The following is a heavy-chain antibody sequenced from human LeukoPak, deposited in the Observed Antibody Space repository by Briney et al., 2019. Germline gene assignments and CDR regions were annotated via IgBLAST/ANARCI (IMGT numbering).Heavy chain of an antibody. CDR2: IWYDGSNK. D-gene: IGHD2-8*01. Sequence: GGSLRLSCAASGFTFSSYGMHWVRQAPGKGLEWVAVIWYDGSNKYYADSVKGRFTISRDNSKNTLYLQMNSLRAEDTAVYYCAKDVIVYASYFDYWGQGTLVTVSS. CDR3: AKDVIVYASYFDY. CDR1: GFTFSSYG. V-gene: IGHV3-33*06. J-gene: IGHJ4*02.